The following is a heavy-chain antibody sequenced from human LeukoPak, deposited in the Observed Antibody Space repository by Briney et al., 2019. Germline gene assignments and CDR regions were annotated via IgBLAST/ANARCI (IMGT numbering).Heavy chain of an antibody. Sequence: PSETLSLTCTVSGGSISSGGYYWSWIRQHPGKGLEWIGYIYYSGSTYYNPSLKSRVTISVDTSKNQFSLKLSSVTAADTAVYYXXXXXYGDPQFDYWGQGTLVTVSS. CDR3: XXXXYGDPQFDY. V-gene: IGHV4-31*09. J-gene: IGHJ4*02. CDR2: IYYSGST. CDR1: GGSISSGGYY. D-gene: IGHD4-17*01.